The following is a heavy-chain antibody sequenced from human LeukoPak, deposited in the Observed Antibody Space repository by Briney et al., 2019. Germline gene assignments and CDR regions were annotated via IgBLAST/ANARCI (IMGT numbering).Heavy chain of an antibody. D-gene: IGHD5-12*01. CDR2: ISYTGTT. Sequence: PSETLSLTCTVSGYSITSSSYCWDWLRQPPGKCLEWIGSISYTGTTYYNPSLESPVNMSMDASKKQLSLKLSSVTAADTAVYYCGRHYRGFSGYESDFWGQGTLVTVSS. CDR3: GRHYRGFSGYESDF. J-gene: IGHJ4*02. CDR1: GYSITSSSYC. V-gene: IGHV4-39*01.